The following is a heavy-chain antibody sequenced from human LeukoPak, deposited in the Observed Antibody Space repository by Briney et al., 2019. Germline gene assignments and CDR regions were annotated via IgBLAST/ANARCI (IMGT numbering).Heavy chain of an antibody. CDR1: GGSISSSSYY. D-gene: IGHD6-13*01. Sequence: PSETLSLTCTVSGGSISSSSYYWGWIRQPPGKGREWIGSIFYSGSTYYNPSLKSRVTIFVDTSKNQFSLKLSSVTAADTAVYYCARLRPEGAAGSPDYWGQGTLVTVSS. CDR3: ARLRPEGAAGSPDY. J-gene: IGHJ4*02. CDR2: IFYSGST. V-gene: IGHV4-39*01.